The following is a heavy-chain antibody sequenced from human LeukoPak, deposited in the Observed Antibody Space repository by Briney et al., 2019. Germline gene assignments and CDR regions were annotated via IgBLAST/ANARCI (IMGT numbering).Heavy chain of an antibody. Sequence: PGGSLRLSCAASRFTSSSYGMHWVRQAPGKGLEWVAFIRYDGSNKYYADSVKGRSTISRDNSKNTLYLQMNSLRAEDTAVYYCARSGYYCGSGSYRRYWYFDLWGRGTLVTVSS. CDR2: IRYDGSNK. CDR1: RFTSSSYG. CDR3: ARSGYYCGSGSYRRYWYFDL. D-gene: IGHD3-10*01. V-gene: IGHV3-30*02. J-gene: IGHJ2*01.